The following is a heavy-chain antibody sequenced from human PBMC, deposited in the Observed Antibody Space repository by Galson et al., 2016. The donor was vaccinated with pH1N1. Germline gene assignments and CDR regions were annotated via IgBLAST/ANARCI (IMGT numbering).Heavy chain of an antibody. J-gene: IGHJ5*02. Sequence: TLSLTCSVSGDPISIRGSSWTWIRQHPGKGLERLGYIYYSGSTFYNPSLKSRVSISVDTSKNQFSLKLTSLTPADAAIYFCARGGGVPFRPNWFAPWGRGTLVTVSS. CDR2: IYYSGST. V-gene: IGHV4-31*03. D-gene: IGHD3-10*01. CDR3: ARGGGVPFRPNWFAP. CDR1: GDPISIRGSS.